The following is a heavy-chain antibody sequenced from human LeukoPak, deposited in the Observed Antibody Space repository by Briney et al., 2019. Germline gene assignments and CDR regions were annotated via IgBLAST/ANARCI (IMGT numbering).Heavy chain of an antibody. CDR3: ARGADYWPDS. V-gene: IGHV4-34*01. Sequence: SEALSLSCSAYNESFNGYYWSWIRQSPGKGLEWIGHIDYSGRPNYNPSLQSRVTISADTSRNHLSLKLTSVTAADTAFYYCARGADYWPDSWGRGTLVTVSS. J-gene: IGHJ5*02. CDR1: NESFNGYY. CDR2: IDYSGRP. D-gene: IGHD4-11*01.